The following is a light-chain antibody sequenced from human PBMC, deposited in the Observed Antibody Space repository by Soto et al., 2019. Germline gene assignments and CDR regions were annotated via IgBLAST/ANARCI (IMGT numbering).Light chain of an antibody. Sequence: DSVLTQSPGTLSLSPGQRVTLSCRARQSISSNYLAWYQQKPGQTPRLIIYGASGRADGIPHRFSGSGFGTDFTLTISRLEPEDFAVYYCQQYGSSPTITFGQGTRLEI. V-gene: IGKV3-20*01. CDR3: QQYGSSPTIT. CDR2: GAS. CDR1: QSISSNY. J-gene: IGKJ5*01.